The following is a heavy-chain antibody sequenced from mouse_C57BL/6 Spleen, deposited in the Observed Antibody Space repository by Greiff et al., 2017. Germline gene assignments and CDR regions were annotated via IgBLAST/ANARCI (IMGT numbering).Heavy chain of an antibody. V-gene: IGHV3-6*01. D-gene: IGHD1-1*01. CDR1: GYSITSCYY. Sequence: EVQLMESGPGLVKPSQSLSLTCSVTGYSITSCYYWYLIRQFPGNKLEWMGYISYDGSNNYNPSLKNRISITRDTSKNQFFLKLNSVTTEDTATYCCASSYYYGSEDDWGQGTTLTVSS. CDR2: ISYDGSN. CDR3: ASSYYYGSEDD. J-gene: IGHJ2*01.